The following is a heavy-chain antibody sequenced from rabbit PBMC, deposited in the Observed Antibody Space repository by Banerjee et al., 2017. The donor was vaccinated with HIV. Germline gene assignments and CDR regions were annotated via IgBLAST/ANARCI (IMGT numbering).Heavy chain of an antibody. CDR1: GFDFNNYY. Sequence: QLVESGGGLVQPGGSLKLSCKASGFDFNNYYMSWVRRAPGKGLEWIGYIVPVFGITSYANSVKGRFTISRDNTQNTLYLQLNSLTAADTATYFCVSEVGVKFNLWGQGTLVTVS. CDR2: IVPVFGIT. V-gene: IGHV1S7*01. CDR3: VSEVGVKFNL. D-gene: IGHD4-1*01. J-gene: IGHJ4*01.